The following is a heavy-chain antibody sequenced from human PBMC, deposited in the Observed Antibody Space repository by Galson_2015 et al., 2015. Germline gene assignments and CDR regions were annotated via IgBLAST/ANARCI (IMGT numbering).Heavy chain of an antibody. CDR1: GYTFTSYG. J-gene: IGHJ6*02. CDR2: ISAYNGNT. D-gene: IGHD6-13*01. V-gene: IGHV1-18*01. Sequence: SVKVSCKASGYTFTSYGISWVRQAPGQGLEWMGWISAYNGNTNYAQKLQGRVTMTTDTSTSTAYMELRSLRSDDTAVYYCARGGQQLGTYYYYYGIDVWGQGTTVTVSS. CDR3: ARGGQQLGTYYYYYGIDV.